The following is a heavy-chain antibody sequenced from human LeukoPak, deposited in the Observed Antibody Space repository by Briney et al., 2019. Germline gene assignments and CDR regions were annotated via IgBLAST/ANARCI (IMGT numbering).Heavy chain of an antibody. CDR3: ATLTLPDGYFDY. Sequence: ASVKVSCKVSGYTLTELSMHWVRQAPGKGLEWMGGFDPEDGETIYAQRLQGRVTMTEDTSTDTAYMELSSLRSEDTAVYYCATLTLPDGYFDYWGQGTLVTVSS. V-gene: IGHV1-24*01. J-gene: IGHJ4*02. CDR1: GYTLTELS. CDR2: FDPEDGET. D-gene: IGHD1-26*01.